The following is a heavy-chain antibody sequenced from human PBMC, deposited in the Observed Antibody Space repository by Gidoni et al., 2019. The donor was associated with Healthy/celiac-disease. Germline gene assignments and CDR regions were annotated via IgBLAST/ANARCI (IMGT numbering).Heavy chain of an antibody. CDR3: ALWGSGYHYYYGMDV. CDR2: ISGSGGST. J-gene: IGHJ6*02. D-gene: IGHD3-22*01. Sequence: EVQLLESGGGLVQPGGSLRPSCAASGFTFSSYAMGWVRQAPGKGLEWVSAISGSGGSTYYADSVKGRFTISRDNSKNTLYLQMNSLRAEDTAVYYCALWGSGYHYYYGMDVWGQGTTVTVSS. CDR1: GFTFSSYA. V-gene: IGHV3-23*01.